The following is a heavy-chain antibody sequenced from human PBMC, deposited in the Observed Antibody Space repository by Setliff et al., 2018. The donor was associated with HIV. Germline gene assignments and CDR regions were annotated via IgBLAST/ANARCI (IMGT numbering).Heavy chain of an antibody. CDR3: ARGGSGSPFDY. V-gene: IGHV4-61*02. CDR2: IYTSGST. J-gene: IGHJ4*02. CDR1: GGSISSGSYY. Sequence: SETLSLTCTVSGGSISSGSYYWSWIRQPAGKGLEWIGRIYTSGSTNYNPSLKSRVTISVDTSKNQFSLKLSSVTAADTAVYYCARGGSGSPFDYWGQGTRVTVSS. D-gene: IGHD1-26*01.